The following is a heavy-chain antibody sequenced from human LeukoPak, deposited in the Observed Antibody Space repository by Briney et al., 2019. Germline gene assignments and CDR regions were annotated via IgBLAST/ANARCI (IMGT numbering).Heavy chain of an antibody. V-gene: IGHV3-23*01. CDR1: GFTFSSYA. Sequence: GGSLRLACPASGFTFSSYAMRWVRQAAGEGLEWVSAISGSGGSTYYADSVKGRFTISRDNSKNTLYLQMNSLRAEDTAVYYCAKDRGGLRFQGYFDYWGQGTLVTVSS. CDR3: AKDRGGLRFQGYFDY. J-gene: IGHJ4*02. D-gene: IGHD5-12*01. CDR2: ISGSGGST.